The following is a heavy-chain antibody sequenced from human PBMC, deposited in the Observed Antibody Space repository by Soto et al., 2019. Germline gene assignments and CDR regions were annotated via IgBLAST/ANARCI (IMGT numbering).Heavy chain of an antibody. V-gene: IGHV4-39*01. J-gene: IGHJ3*02. CDR2: IYYSGST. D-gene: IGHD3-22*01. Sequence: SETLSLTCTVSGGSISSSSYYWGWIRQPPGKGLEWIGSIYYSGSTYYNPSPKSLVTISVDTSKNQFSLKLSSVTAADTAVYYCARRDHRAHSGYYHAAFDIWGQGTMVTVSS. CDR1: GGSISSSSYY. CDR3: ARRDHRAHSGYYHAAFDI.